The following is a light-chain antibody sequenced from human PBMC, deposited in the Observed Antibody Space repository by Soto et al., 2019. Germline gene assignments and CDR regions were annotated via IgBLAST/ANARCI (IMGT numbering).Light chain of an antibody. CDR3: HQRSNWPPDT. Sequence: EIVLTQSPGTLSLSPGEGASLSCRASQIVHTFLAWYQQKPGQAPRLLIYGASTRATGVPARFSGSGSGTDFTLTISSLEPEDFAVYYCHQRSNWPPDTFGQGTRLQIK. CDR1: QIVHTF. V-gene: IGKV3-11*01. CDR2: GAS. J-gene: IGKJ5*01.